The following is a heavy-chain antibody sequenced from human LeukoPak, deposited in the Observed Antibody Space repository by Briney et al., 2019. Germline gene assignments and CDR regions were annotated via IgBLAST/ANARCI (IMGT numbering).Heavy chain of an antibody. CDR1: GFTFSSHT. CDR2: ISGSGGTT. V-gene: IGHV3-23*01. Sequence: GGSLRLSCAASGFTFSSHTMSWVRQAPGKGLEWVSVISGSGGTTYYADSVKGRFTISRDNSKNTLYMEMNSLRAEDTAVYYCAKELAPYYYDYWGQGTLVTVSS. CDR3: AKELAPYYYDY. J-gene: IGHJ4*02.